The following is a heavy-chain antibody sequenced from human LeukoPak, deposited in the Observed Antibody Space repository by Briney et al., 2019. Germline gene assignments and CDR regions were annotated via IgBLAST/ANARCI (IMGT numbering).Heavy chain of an antibody. CDR2: IYYSGST. CDR1: GGSISSYY. J-gene: IGHJ6*04. D-gene: IGHD3-9*01. CDR3: ARGLTNYDILTGYYPNYYYGMDV. Sequence: KPSETLSLTCTVSGGSISSYYWSWIRQPPGKGLEWSGYIYYSGSTNYNPSLKSRVTISVDTSKNQFSLKLSSVTAADTAVYYCARGLTNYDILTGYYPNYYYGMDVWGKGTTVTVSS. V-gene: IGHV4-59*01.